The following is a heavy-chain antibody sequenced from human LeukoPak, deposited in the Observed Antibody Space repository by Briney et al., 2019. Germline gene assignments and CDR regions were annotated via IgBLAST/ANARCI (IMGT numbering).Heavy chain of an antibody. V-gene: IGHV3-23*01. CDR3: ATGSAHYYASFDY. D-gene: IGHD3-10*01. Sequence: GGSLRLSCAASGFTFSSYAMSWVRQAPGKGLEWVSGISDSGTSTYYVESVKGRFTISRDNSKNTLYLQMNSLRAEDTAVYYCATGSAHYYASFDYWGQGTLVTVSS. CDR1: GFTFSSYA. J-gene: IGHJ4*02. CDR2: ISDSGTST.